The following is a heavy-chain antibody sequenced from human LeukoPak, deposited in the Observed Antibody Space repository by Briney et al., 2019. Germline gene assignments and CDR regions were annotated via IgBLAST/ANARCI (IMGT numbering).Heavy chain of an antibody. CDR3: SRTAYSLNN. D-gene: IGHD4-11*01. V-gene: IGHV3-49*04. CDR1: GFTFGDYA. Sequence: GGSLRLSCTASGFTFGDYAMSWVRQAPGKGLEWVGFIRGKLYGGTTECAASVKGRFIISRDDSKSIAYLQMNSLKNEDTAVYYCSRTAYSLNNWGQGTLVTVSS. J-gene: IGHJ4*02. CDR2: IRGKLYGGTT.